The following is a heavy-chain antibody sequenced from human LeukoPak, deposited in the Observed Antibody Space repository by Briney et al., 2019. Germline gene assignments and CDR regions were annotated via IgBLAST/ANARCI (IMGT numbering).Heavy chain of an antibody. CDR3: ARGDGVFDY. CDR2: IYTSGNT. V-gene: IGHV4-61*02. CDR1: GGSISSGNYY. Sequence: SETLSLTCTVSGGSISSGNYYWRWIRQPAGKGLEWIGRIYTSGNTNYNPSLKSRVTISVDTSKNQFSLKLNSVTAADTALYYCARGDGVFDYWGQGTLVTVSS. D-gene: IGHD1-26*01. J-gene: IGHJ4*02.